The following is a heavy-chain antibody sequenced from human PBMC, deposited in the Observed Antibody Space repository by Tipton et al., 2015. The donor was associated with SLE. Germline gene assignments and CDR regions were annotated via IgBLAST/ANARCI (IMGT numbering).Heavy chain of an antibody. CDR3: ARHTSQSCSYSSCHPNWYDS. J-gene: IGHJ5*01. CDR1: GASISSYY. Sequence: TLSLTCTVSGASISSYYWSWIRQPPGKGLEWIGYVYHSGSAYYNPSLKSRVTISVDTSKNQFSLKLSSVTAADTAVYYCARHTSQSCSYSSCHPNWYDSWGQGTLVTVSS. V-gene: IGHV4-59*08. D-gene: IGHD2-2*01. CDR2: VYHSGSA.